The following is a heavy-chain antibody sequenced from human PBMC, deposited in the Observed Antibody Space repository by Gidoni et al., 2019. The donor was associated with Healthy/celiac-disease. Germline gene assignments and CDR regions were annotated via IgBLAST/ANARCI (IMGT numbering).Heavy chain of an antibody. J-gene: IGHJ4*02. CDR1: GGSISSSSYY. Sequence: QLQLQESGPGLVKPSETLSLTCTVSGGSISSSSYYWGWIRQPPGKGLEWIGSIYYSGSTYYNPSLKSRVTISVDTSKNQFSLKLSSVTAADTAVYYCARRGETWGGDHNDYWGQGTLVTVSS. CDR2: IYYSGST. V-gene: IGHV4-39*01. D-gene: IGHD2-21*02. CDR3: ARRGETWGGDHNDY.